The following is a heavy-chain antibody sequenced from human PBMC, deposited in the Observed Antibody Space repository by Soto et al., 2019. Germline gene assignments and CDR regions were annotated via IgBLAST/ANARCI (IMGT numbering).Heavy chain of an antibody. CDR1: GFTFSSYG. V-gene: IGHV3-30*18. CDR2: ISYDGSNK. Sequence: GGSLRLSCAASGFTFSSYGMHWVRQAPGKGLEWVAVISYDGSNKYYADSVKGRFTISRDNSKNTLYPQMNSLRAEDTAVYYCAKDQPYSSGWYFDYWGQGTLVTVSS. J-gene: IGHJ4*02. D-gene: IGHD6-19*01. CDR3: AKDQPYSSGWYFDY.